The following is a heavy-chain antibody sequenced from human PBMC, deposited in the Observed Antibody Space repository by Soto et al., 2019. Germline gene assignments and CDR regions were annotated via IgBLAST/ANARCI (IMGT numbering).Heavy chain of an antibody. J-gene: IGHJ6*02. D-gene: IGHD6-19*01. CDR1: GGTFSSYA. CDR2: IIPIFGTA. V-gene: IGHV1-69*13. CDR3: ARVPAVAGTYYYYYYGMDV. Sequence: SVKVSCKASGGTFSSYAISWVRQAPGRGLEWMGGIIPIFGTANYAQKFQGRVTITADESTSTAYMELSSLRSEDTAVYYCARVPAVAGTYYYYYYGMDVWGQGTTVTVSS.